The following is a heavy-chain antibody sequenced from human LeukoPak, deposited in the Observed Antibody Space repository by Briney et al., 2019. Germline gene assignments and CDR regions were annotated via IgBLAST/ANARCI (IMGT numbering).Heavy chain of an antibody. D-gene: IGHD6-13*01. CDR3: ARPDSSNVFDI. V-gene: IGHV1-3*01. CDR2: INVGSGNT. J-gene: IGHJ3*02. CDR1: GYTFTSYA. Sequence: ASVKVSCKASGYTFTSYAIHWVRQAPGQRLEWMGWINVGSGNTKYSQNFQRRVTITRDTSASTAYMELSSLRFEDTAVYYCARPDSSNVFDIWGQGTMVTVSS.